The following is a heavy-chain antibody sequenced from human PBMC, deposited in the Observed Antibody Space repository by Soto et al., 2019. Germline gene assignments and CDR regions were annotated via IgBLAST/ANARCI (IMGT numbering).Heavy chain of an antibody. CDR2: IYYTGSA. CDR1: GGSIRSGGYY. J-gene: IGHJ5*02. Sequence: SETLSLTCTVSGGSIRSGGYYWAWIRRRPGEGLEWIGDIYYTGSAYDNPSLKSRGAISVDTSKNQFSLKVSSVTAADTAVYYCAKDPSPQPTTVITPGWFDPWGQGILVTVSS. V-gene: IGHV4-31*03. D-gene: IGHD4-17*01. CDR3: AKDPSPQPTTVITPGWFDP.